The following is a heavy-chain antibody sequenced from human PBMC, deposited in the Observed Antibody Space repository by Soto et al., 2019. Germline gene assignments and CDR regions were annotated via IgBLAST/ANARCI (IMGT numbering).Heavy chain of an antibody. CDR3: ASMNYYASSGYYWYFDL. CDR1: GGSISSGGYY. D-gene: IGHD3-22*01. CDR2: IYYSGST. Sequence: QVQLQESGPGLVKPSQTLSLTCTVSGGSISSGGYYWSWIRQHPGKGLEWIVYIYYSGSTYYNPSLKSRVTISVDTSKNQFSLKLSSVTAADTDVYYCASMNYYASSGYYWYFDLCGRGTLVTVSS. J-gene: IGHJ2*01. V-gene: IGHV4-31*03.